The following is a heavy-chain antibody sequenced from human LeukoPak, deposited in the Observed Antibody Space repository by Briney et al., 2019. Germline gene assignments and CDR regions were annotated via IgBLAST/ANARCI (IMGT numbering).Heavy chain of an antibody. D-gene: IGHD6-19*01. CDR2: ISTNGDRT. CDR1: GFIFSSSA. J-gene: IGHJ4*02. Sequence: GGSLRLSCSVSGFIFSSSAMHWVRQAPGKGLEDVSGISTNGDRTYYADSVKGRFTISRDNSKNTLYLQMNSLRAEDTAVYYCARDLGGWYLKYYFDYWGQGTLVTVSS. V-gene: IGHV3-64*04. CDR3: ARDLGGWYLKYYFDY.